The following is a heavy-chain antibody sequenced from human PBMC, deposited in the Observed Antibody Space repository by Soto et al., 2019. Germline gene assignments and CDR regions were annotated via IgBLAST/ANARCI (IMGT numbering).Heavy chain of an antibody. J-gene: IGHJ4*02. D-gene: IGHD6-19*01. CDR3: ARDQGIAVAVFDY. CDR1: GGSVTSGSYY. CDR2: IYYSGST. V-gene: IGHV4-61*01. Sequence: QVQLQESGPGLVKPSETLSLTCTVSGGSVTSGSYYWSWIRQPPGKGLEWIGYIYYSGSTNYNPSLKRRVPISVDTSKNQIALKLNSVTAADAAVYYCARDQGIAVAVFDYWGQGTLVSVSS.